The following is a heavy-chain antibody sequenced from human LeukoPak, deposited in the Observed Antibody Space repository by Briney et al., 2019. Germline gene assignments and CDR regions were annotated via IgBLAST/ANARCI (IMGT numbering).Heavy chain of an antibody. CDR2: IYYSGST. CDR3: ARGPRIAVAGTFFDY. D-gene: IGHD6-19*01. CDR1: GDSISTYY. J-gene: IGHJ4*02. Sequence: SETLSLTCTVSGDSISTYYWSWIRQPPGKGLEWIGYIYYSGSTNYNPSLKSRVTISVDTSKNQFSLKLSSVTAADTAVYYCARGPRIAVAGTFFDYWGQGTLVTVSS. V-gene: IGHV4-59*08.